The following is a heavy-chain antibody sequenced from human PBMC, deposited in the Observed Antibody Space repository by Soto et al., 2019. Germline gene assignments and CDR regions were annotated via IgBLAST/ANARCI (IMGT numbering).Heavy chain of an antibody. CDR2: FDPEDGET. CDR1: GYTLTELS. J-gene: IGHJ4*02. CDR3: ATSSVVITNLDY. D-gene: IGHD3-22*01. Sequence: ASVKVSCKVSGYTLTELSMHWVRQAPGKGLEWMGGFDPEDGETIYAQKFQGRVTMTEDTSTDTAYMELSSLRSEDAAVYYCATSSVVITNLDYWGQGTLVTVSS. V-gene: IGHV1-24*01.